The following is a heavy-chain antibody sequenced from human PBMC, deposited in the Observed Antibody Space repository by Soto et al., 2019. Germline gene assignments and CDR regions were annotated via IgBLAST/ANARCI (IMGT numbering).Heavy chain of an antibody. V-gene: IGHV4-59*01. Sequence: QVQLQQSRPGLVNPSETLSLTCTVSGYSMRNCYWSWIRQPPGKGLEWMAYIEYSGRTEVQPSLRSGVTISLDTTKNQFSLTLNSVTAADTATCYCARGWCGAYVDFWGQGPLVAVSS. D-gene: IGHD2-8*02. CDR3: ARGWCGAYVDF. CDR1: GYSMRNCY. CDR2: IEYSGRT. J-gene: IGHJ4*02.